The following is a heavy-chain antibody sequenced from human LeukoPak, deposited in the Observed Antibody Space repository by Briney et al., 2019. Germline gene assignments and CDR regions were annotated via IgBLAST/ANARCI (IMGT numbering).Heavy chain of an antibody. V-gene: IGHV1-46*01. Sequence: ASVNVSFKASGYTFIGYYMHWLRQAPGQGLEWMGIINPNDGSTSYAQKFQGRVTMTRDTSTSTVYMELSSLRSGDTAVYYCARGRCSSASCRYSFDYWGQGTLVTVSS. CDR1: GYTFIGYY. J-gene: IGHJ4*02. CDR2: INPNDGST. CDR3: ARGRCSSASCRYSFDY. D-gene: IGHD2-2*01.